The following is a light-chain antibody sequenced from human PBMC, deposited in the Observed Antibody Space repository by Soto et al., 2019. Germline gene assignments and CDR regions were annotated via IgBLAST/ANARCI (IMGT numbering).Light chain of an antibody. Sequence: QSVLTQPASVSGSPGQSITISCTGTSSDVGGYDYVSWYQQHPGKAPKLMIYDVSNRPSGVSNRFSGSKSGITASLTISGLQAEDEADYYCSSYTSSNTLVVFGGGTQLTVL. V-gene: IGLV2-14*03. CDR1: SSDVGGYDY. CDR2: DVS. J-gene: IGLJ2*01. CDR3: SSYTSSNTLVV.